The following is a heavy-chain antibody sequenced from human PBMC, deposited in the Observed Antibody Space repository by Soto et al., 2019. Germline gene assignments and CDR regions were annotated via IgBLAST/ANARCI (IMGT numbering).Heavy chain of an antibody. Sequence: GGSLRLSCAASGFTFSSYAMHWVRQAPGKGLEWVAVISYDGSNKYYADSVKGRFTISRDNSKNTLYLQMNSLRAEDTAVFYFARAYCTNGVCYLIDYWGQGTLVTVSS. V-gene: IGHV3-30-3*01. CDR3: ARAYCTNGVCYLIDY. CDR1: GFTFSSYA. J-gene: IGHJ4*02. D-gene: IGHD2-8*01. CDR2: ISYDGSNK.